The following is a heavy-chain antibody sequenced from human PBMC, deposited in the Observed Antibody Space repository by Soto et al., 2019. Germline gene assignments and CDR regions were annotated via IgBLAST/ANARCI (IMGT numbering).Heavy chain of an antibody. V-gene: IGHV4-39*01. CDR3: AKVVVGATSHSDFDS. Sequence: ETLSLSCPISGASIANNNYFWGWVRQPPGKGLEWIGSAAYSGGTYKNPSLKSRVTVSVDTSKNQFSLKLTYVTAADTAIYYCAKVVVGATSHSDFDSWGQGTPVTVSS. J-gene: IGHJ4*02. CDR1: GASIANNNYF. CDR2: AAYSGGT. D-gene: IGHD2-15*01.